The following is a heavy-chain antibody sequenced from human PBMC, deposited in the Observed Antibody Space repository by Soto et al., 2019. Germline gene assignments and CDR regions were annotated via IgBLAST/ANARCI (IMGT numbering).Heavy chain of an antibody. V-gene: IGHV3-74*01. J-gene: IGHJ5*02. CDR3: ATVFDL. Sequence: DVPLVESGGGLVQPGGSLRVSCAASGFTLGSHRIHWVRQAPGKGLECVSRIDTDGGGSSYADSVKGRFTISTDNAKNTVYLQMNGLRVEDTAVYYCATVFDLWGQGTLVTVSS. CDR2: IDTDGGGS. CDR1: GFTLGSHR.